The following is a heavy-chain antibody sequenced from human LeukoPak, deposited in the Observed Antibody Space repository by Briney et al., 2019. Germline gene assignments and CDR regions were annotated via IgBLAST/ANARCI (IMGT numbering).Heavy chain of an antibody. J-gene: IGHJ4*01. CDR2: AHYNGIT. V-gene: IGHV4-59*01. CDR1: GASISSYY. Sequence: SKTLSLTCTVSGASISSYYWSWIRQPPGKGLEWIGYAHYNGITNYNASLKSRVTMSVDTSKAQFSLKLSSVTAADTAVYFCARGGWYVDYWGHGTLVTVSS. D-gene: IGHD6-19*01. CDR3: ARGGWYVDY.